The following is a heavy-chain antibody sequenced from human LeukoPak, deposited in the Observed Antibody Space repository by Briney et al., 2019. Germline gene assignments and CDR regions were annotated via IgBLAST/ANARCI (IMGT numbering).Heavy chain of an antibody. CDR3: ATLVGHY. Sequence: QSGGSLRLSCAASGFTFDDYTMHWVRQAPGKGLEWVSLISWDGGSTYYADSVEGRFTISRDNSKNSLYLQMNSLRTEDTALYYCATLVGHYWGQGTLVTVSS. CDR2: ISWDGGST. D-gene: IGHD2-15*01. V-gene: IGHV3-43*01. CDR1: GFTFDDYT. J-gene: IGHJ4*02.